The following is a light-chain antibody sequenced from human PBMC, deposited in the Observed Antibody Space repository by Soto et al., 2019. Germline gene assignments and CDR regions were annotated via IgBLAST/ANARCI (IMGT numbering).Light chain of an antibody. CDR2: EVT. J-gene: IGLJ3*02. CDR1: SNDIGGYNY. Sequence: QSALTQPDSVSGSPGQSITISCTGTSNDIGGYNYVSWYQQHPGKAPKLMIYEVTNRPSGLSNRFSGSKSGNTASLTISGLQAEDEADYYCTSYTSSTSWVFGGGTQLTVL. CDR3: TSYTSSTSWV. V-gene: IGLV2-14*01.